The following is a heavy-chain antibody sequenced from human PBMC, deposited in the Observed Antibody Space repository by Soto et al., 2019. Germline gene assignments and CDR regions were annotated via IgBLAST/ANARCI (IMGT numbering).Heavy chain of an antibody. J-gene: IGHJ1*01. V-gene: IGHV3-66*01. D-gene: IGHD6-19*01. CDR1: GFTVSSNY. CDR3: ARDRIAVAGNPEYFQH. CDR2: IYSGGST. Sequence: EVQLVESGGGLVQPGGSLRLSCAASGFTVSSNYMSWVRQAPGKGLEWVSVIYSGGSTYYADSVKGRFTISRDNSKNTLYLRMNSLRAEDTAVYYCARDRIAVAGNPEYFQHWGRGTLVTVCS.